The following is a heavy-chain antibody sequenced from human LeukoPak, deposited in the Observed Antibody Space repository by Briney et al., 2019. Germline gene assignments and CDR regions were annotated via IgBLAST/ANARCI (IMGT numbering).Heavy chain of an antibody. CDR2: IYYSGST. CDR3: ARDRPNYYDSSGSAFDI. Sequence: SQTLSLTCTVSGGSISSGGYYWSWIRQHPGKGLEWIGYIYYSGSTYYNPSLKSRATISVDTSKNQFSLKLSSVTAADTAVYYCARDRPNYYDSSGSAFDIWGQGTMVTVSS. D-gene: IGHD3-22*01. J-gene: IGHJ3*02. V-gene: IGHV4-31*03. CDR1: GGSISSGGYY.